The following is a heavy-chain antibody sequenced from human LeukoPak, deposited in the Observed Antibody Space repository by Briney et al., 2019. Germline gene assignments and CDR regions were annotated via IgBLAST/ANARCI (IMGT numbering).Heavy chain of an antibody. CDR3: ARGGSLGY. CDR1: GFTFISYG. D-gene: IGHD6-19*01. V-gene: IGHV3-48*03. Sequence: GGSLRLSCSASGFTFISYGMNWGRQAPGKGLEWVSKISSSGSAIYYADSVKGRFTIARDNAKSTLYLQLNSLRAEDTAVYYCARGGSLGYWGQGTLVTVSS. J-gene: IGHJ4*02. CDR2: ISSSGSAI.